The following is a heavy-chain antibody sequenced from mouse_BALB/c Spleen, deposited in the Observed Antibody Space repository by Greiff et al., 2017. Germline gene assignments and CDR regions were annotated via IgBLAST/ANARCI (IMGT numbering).Heavy chain of an antibody. CDR3: ARDNYGSSFYAMDY. J-gene: IGHJ4*01. D-gene: IGHD1-1*01. Sequence: DVKLVESGGGLVQPGGSLRLSCATSGFTFTDYYMSWVRQPPGKALEWLGFIRNKANGYTTEYSASVKGRFTISRDNSQSILYLQMNTLRAEDSATYYCARDNYGSSFYAMDYWGQGTSVTVSS. CDR1: GFTFTDYY. CDR2: IRNKANGYTT. V-gene: IGHV7-3*02.